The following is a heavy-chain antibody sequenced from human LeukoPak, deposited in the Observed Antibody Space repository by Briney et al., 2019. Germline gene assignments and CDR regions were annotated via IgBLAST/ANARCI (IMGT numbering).Heavy chain of an antibody. D-gene: IGHD6-19*01. V-gene: IGHV3-23*01. Sequence: GGSLRLSCAASGFTFSNSAMSWVRQAPGKGLEWVSTLSGSGITTYYADSVKGRFTISRDNSKNTLYLQMNSLRAEHTAIYYCARGIYSSGWSYFDYWGQGTLVTVSS. CDR3: ARGIYSSGWSYFDY. CDR2: LSGSGITT. CDR1: GFTFSNSA. J-gene: IGHJ4*02.